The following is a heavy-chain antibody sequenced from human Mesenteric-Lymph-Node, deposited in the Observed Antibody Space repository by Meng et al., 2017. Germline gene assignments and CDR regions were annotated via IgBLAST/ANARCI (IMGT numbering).Heavy chain of an antibody. CDR3: VRRSGTYWFFDV. Sequence: KVSCKGSGFSFTNYWIGWVRQMPGKGLEWMGMIYPADSDTRYSPSLQGQVTISADKSASTAYLQWSSLKASDTAMYYCVRRSGTYWFFDVWGRGTLVTVSS. J-gene: IGHJ2*01. D-gene: IGHD1-7*01. V-gene: IGHV5-51*01. CDR1: GFSFTNYW. CDR2: IYPADSDT.